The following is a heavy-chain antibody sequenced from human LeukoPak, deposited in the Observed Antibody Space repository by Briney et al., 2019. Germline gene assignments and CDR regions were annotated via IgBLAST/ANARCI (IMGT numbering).Heavy chain of an antibody. CDR3: ARLKGGLVKLRECYFDY. J-gene: IGHJ4*02. CDR1: GYRFSTYW. V-gene: IGHV5-51*01. D-gene: IGHD4-17*01. CDR2: MYPVDSDT. Sequence: GEPLKTSCKAPGYRFSTYWIAWVRQIPGKGLGLRGIMYPVDSDTRYSPSFQGQATISADKSINTAYLQWHSLKASDTAIYYWARLKGGLVKLRECYFDYWGQGTLVTV.